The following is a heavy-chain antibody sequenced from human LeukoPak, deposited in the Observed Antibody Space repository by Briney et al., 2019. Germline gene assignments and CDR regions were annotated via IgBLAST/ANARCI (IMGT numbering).Heavy chain of an antibody. D-gene: IGHD5-12*01. CDR3: AKSVAWNYYYYTDV. CDR2: IYYSGST. CDR1: GYSISSSNW. Sequence: KPSETLSLTCAVSGYSISSSNWWGWIRQPPGKGLEWIAYIYYSGSTYYNPSLKSRVTMSVDTSKNQFSLKLSSVTAVDTAVYYCAKSVAWNYYYYTDVWGKGTTVTVSS. V-gene: IGHV4-28*01. J-gene: IGHJ6*03.